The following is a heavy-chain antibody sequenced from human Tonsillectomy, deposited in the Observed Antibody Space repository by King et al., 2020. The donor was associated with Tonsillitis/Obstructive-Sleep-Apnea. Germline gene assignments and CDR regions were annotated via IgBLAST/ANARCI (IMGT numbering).Heavy chain of an antibody. CDR1: GFTFSSYA. CDR2: ISYDGSNK. Sequence: QLVQSGGGVVQPGRSLRLSCAASGFTFSSYAMHWVRQAPGKGLEWVAVISYDGSNKYYADSVKGRFTISRDNSKNTLYLQMNSLRAEDTAVYYCARGLEWLLMGLLDYWGQGTLVTVSS. V-gene: IGHV3-30*01. CDR3: ARGLEWLLMGLLDY. J-gene: IGHJ4*02. D-gene: IGHD3-3*01.